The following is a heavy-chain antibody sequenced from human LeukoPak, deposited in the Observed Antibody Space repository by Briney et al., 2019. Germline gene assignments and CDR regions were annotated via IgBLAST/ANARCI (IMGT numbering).Heavy chain of an antibody. CDR3: TTDPSSSWPNPFDY. CDR1: GFTFSNAW. D-gene: IGHD6-13*01. J-gene: IGHJ4*02. CDR2: IKSKTDGGTT. Sequence: GGSLRLSCAASGFTFSNAWMSWVRQAPGKGLEWVGRIKSKTDGGTTDYAAPVKGRFTISRDDSKNTLYLQMNSLKTEDTAVYYCTTDPSSSWPNPFDYWGQGTLVTVSS. V-gene: IGHV3-15*01.